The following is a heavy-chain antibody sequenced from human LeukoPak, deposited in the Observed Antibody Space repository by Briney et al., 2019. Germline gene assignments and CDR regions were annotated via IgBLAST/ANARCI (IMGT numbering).Heavy chain of an antibody. CDR1: GGSISTSS. D-gene: IGHD6-19*01. Sequence: SETLSLTCTVPGGSISTSSWSWIRQFTGNGLHLIGSIYIKNTNSNPSLKSRVAISVDKSKNQFSLRLDSVTTADTAVYYCARDTTVASGGQYWGQGTLVTVSS. V-gene: IGHV4-59*01. J-gene: IGHJ4*02. CDR2: IYIKNT. CDR3: ARDTTVASGGQY.